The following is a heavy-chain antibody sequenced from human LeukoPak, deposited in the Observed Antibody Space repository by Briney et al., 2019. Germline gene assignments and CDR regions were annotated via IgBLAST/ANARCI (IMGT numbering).Heavy chain of an antibody. CDR3: ARAISRSGSYYRGPVYYYHGMDV. CDR2: ISSSSSTI. J-gene: IGHJ6*02. V-gene: IGHV3-48*01. D-gene: IGHD3-10*01. CDR1: GFTFSSYS. Sequence: PGGSLRLSCAASGFTFSSYSMNWVRQAPGKGLEWVSYISSSSSTIYYADSVKGRFTISRDNAKNSLYLQMNSLRAEDTAVYYCARAISRSGSYYRGPVYYYHGMDVWGQGTTVTVSS.